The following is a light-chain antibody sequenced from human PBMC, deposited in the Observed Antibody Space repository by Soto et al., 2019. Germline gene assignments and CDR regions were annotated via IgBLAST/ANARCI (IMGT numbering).Light chain of an antibody. CDR1: SSDVGAYNY. V-gene: IGLV2-8*01. CDR3: SSYAGSNNLI. J-gene: IGLJ2*01. CDR2: EVS. Sequence: QSALTQPPSASGSRGQSVTISCTGTSSDVGAYNYVSWYQQHPGKAPKLMIYEVSQRPSGVPDRFFGSKSGNTASLTVSGLQAEDEADYYCSSYAGSNNLIFGGGTKLTVL.